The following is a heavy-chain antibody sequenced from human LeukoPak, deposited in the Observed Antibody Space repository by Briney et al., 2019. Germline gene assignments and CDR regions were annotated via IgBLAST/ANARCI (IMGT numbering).Heavy chain of an antibody. J-gene: IGHJ4*02. CDR1: GFTIGKSD. V-gene: IGHV3-53*05. CDR2: VYTGGRT. Sequence: GGSLRLSCATSGFTIGKSDMAWDRQAPGKGLEWVSIVYTGGRTFHADSVKGRFTMSRDQSKNTVGLQMNSLRSEVTALYYCARGSMPGTGLPFDYWGQGTQVSVSS. CDR3: ARGSMPGTGLPFDY. D-gene: IGHD3-9*01.